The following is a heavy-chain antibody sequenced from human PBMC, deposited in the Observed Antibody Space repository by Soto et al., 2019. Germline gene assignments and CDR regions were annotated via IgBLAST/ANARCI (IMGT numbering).Heavy chain of an antibody. CDR3: ARAIAARPDTWDIYYFDY. V-gene: IGHV3-21*01. Sequence: GGSLRLSCAASGFTFSSYSMNWVRQAPGKGLEWVSSISSSSSYIYYADSVKGRFTISRDNAKNSLYLQMNSLRAEDTAVYYCARAIAARPDTWDIYYFDYWGQGTLVTVSS. J-gene: IGHJ4*02. CDR1: GFTFSSYS. D-gene: IGHD6-6*01. CDR2: ISSSSSYI.